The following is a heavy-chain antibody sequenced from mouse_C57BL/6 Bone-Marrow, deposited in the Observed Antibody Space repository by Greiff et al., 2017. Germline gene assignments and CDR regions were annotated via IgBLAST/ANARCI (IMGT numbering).Heavy chain of an antibody. CDR1: GYTFTSYW. V-gene: IGHV1-64*01. Sequence: QVQLQQPGAELVKPGASVKLSCKASGYTFTSYWMHWVKQRPGQGLEWIGMIHPNSGSTNYNEKFKSKATLTVDKSSSTAYMQLSSLTSEDSAVYYCARAYYYGSSIYAMDYWGQGPSVTVSS. J-gene: IGHJ4*01. CDR2: IHPNSGST. D-gene: IGHD1-1*01. CDR3: ARAYYYGSSIYAMDY.